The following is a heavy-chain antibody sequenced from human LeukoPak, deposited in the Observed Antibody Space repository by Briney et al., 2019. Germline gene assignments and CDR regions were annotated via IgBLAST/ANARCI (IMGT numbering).Heavy chain of an antibody. CDR2: INTDGSNT. V-gene: IGHV3-74*01. D-gene: IGHD3-22*01. CDR1: GFTFDHYW. J-gene: IGHJ4*02. CDR3: VVWGEDRSGHRFDF. Sequence: PGGSLRLSCAASGFTFDHYWMHWVRQAPGKGLMWVSRINTDGSNTHYADSVKGRFTISRDNAKNTLYLQMNGLRVEDTAVYYCVVWGEDRSGHRFDFWGQGTLVTVSS.